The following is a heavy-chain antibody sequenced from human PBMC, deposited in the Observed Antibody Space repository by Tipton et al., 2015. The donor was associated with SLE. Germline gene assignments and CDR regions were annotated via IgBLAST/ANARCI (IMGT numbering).Heavy chain of an antibody. D-gene: IGHD2-15*01. CDR2: MNPNSGYT. J-gene: IGHJ4*02. CDR3: ARSHPVVAAEILDS. CDR1: GYTFTSYD. V-gene: IGHV1-8*01. Sequence: VQLVQSGAEVKKPGASVRVSCKASGYTFTSYDINWVRQATGQGLEWLGWMNPNSGYTGYAQKFQGRVTMTTDTSTSTAYLELRSLRSDDTAVYYCARSHPVVAAEILDSWGQGILVSVST.